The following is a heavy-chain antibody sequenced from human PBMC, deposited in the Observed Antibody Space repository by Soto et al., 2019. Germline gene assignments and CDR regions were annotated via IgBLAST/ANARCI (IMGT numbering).Heavy chain of an antibody. CDR3: ARRYGRGSYSDY. CDR2: TYYSGST. V-gene: IGHV4-39*01. J-gene: IGHJ4*02. D-gene: IGHD3-10*01. Sequence: PSETLSLTCTVSGGSISSSSYYWDWIRQPPGKGLEWIATTYYSGSTYYNPSLKSRVTTSVDTAENQFSLKLSSVTAADTAVYYCARRYGRGSYSDYWGQGTLVTVS. CDR1: GGSISSSSYY.